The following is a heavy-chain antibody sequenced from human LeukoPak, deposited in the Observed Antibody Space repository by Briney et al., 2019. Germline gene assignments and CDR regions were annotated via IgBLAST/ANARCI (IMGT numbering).Heavy chain of an antibody. CDR1: GFSVSGNY. V-gene: IGHV3-66*01. CDR3: ARDPFS. J-gene: IGHJ5*02. Sequence: GGSLRLSCAASGFSVSGNYMSWVRQAPGKGPEVVSLIYSGGTTYYADSVKGRFTISRDTSRNALILQMNSLTVEDTAVYYCARDPFSWGQGTLVTVSP. CDR2: IYSGGTT.